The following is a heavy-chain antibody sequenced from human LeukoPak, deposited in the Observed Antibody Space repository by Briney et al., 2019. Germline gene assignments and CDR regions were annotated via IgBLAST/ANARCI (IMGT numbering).Heavy chain of an antibody. D-gene: IGHD5-24*01. J-gene: IGHJ4*02. CDR3: ARDRERGFDY. CDR1: GYTFNTYG. V-gene: IGHV1-18*01. CDR2: IGTENAYT. Sequence: EASVTVSFKASGYTFNTYGISWVRQAPGQGLEWMGWIGTENAYTIYAEKFQGRVTLTTDTSTTTVHMELRSLRSDDTAVYYCARDRERGFDYWGQGSLVTVSS.